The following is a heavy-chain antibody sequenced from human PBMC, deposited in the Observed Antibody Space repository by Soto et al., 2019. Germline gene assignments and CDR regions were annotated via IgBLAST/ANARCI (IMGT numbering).Heavy chain of an antibody. D-gene: IGHD2-15*01. CDR3: AKLSRPYCSGGSCYSGYYFDY. V-gene: IGHV3-23*01. CDR2: ISGSGGST. Sequence: EVQLLESGGGLVQPGGSLRLSCAASGFTFSSYAMSWVRQAPGKGLEWVSAISGSGGSTYYADSVKGRFTISRENSKNTLYLQMNSLRAEDTAVYYCAKLSRPYCSGGSCYSGYYFDYWGQGTLVTVSS. J-gene: IGHJ4*02. CDR1: GFTFSSYA.